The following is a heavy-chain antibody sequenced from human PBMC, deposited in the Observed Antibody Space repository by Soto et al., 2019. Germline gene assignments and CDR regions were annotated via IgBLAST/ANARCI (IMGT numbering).Heavy chain of an antibody. D-gene: IGHD3-10*01. CDR2: ISYDGSNK. J-gene: IGHJ6*02. CDR1: GFTFSSYA. Sequence: GGSLRLSCAASGFTFSSYAMHWVRQAPGKGLEWVAVISYDGSNKYYADSVKGRFTISRDNSKNTLYLQMNSLRAEDTAVYYCARVGGFGELISIYGMDVWGQGTTVTVSS. V-gene: IGHV3-30-3*01. CDR3: ARVGGFGELISIYGMDV.